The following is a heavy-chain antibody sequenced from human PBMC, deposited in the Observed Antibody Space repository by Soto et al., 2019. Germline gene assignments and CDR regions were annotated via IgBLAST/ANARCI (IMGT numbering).Heavy chain of an antibody. J-gene: IGHJ3*02. CDR1: GASISSTRYY. CDR2: IYYSGYA. CDR3: ARPTSTNLRDPFDI. Sequence: QVQLQESGPGLVKPSETLSLTCTVSGASISSTRYYWGWIRQPPGQGLEWIGSIYYSGYAYYNPSLKSRFTISVDASRDQFSLNLRSMPAADTAVYYCARPTSTNLRDPFDIWGQGIMVTVSS. V-gene: IGHV4-39*01. D-gene: IGHD5-12*01.